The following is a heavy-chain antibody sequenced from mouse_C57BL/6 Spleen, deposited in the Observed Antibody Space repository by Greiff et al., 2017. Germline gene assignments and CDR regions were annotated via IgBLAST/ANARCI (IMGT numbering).Heavy chain of an antibody. CDR2: ISDGGSYT. CDR3: ARGIYYDDDGFAY. Sequence: EVKLMEPGGGLVKPGGSLKLSCAASGFTFSSYAMSWVRQTPEQRLEWVATISDGGSYTYYQDNVKGRFTIPGDNAKNNLYLQMSHLKSEDTAMYYCARGIYYDDDGFAYWGQGTLVTVSA. V-gene: IGHV5-4*03. CDR1: GFTFSSYA. D-gene: IGHD2-4*01. J-gene: IGHJ3*01.